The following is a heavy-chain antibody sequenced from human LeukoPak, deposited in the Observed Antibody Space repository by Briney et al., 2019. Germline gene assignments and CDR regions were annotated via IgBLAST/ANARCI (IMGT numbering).Heavy chain of an antibody. D-gene: IGHD2-2*01. V-gene: IGHV1-8*01. CDR1: GYTFTSYD. CDR3: ARAGCSSTSCYSMAWFDP. J-gene: IGHJ5*02. Sequence: ASVKVSCKASGYTFTSYDINWVRQATGQGLEWMGWMNPNSGNTGYAQKFQGRVTMTRNTSISTAYMELSSLRSEDTAVYYCARAGCSSTSCYSMAWFDPWGQGTLVTVPS. CDR2: MNPNSGNT.